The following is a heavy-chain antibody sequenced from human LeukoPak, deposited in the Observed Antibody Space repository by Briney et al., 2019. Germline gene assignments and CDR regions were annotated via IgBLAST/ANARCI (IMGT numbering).Heavy chain of an antibody. J-gene: IGHJ4*02. D-gene: IGHD3-3*01. CDR3: ARAVSGFWSGYYLYYFDY. Sequence: ASVKVSCKASGGNFSSYAISWVRQAPGQGLEWMGGIIPIFGTANYAQKFQSRVTMTTDTSTSTPYMELRSLRSDDTAVYYCARAVSGFWSGYYLYYFDYWGQGTLVTVSS. CDR2: IIPIFGTA. CDR1: GGNFSSYA. V-gene: IGHV1-69*05.